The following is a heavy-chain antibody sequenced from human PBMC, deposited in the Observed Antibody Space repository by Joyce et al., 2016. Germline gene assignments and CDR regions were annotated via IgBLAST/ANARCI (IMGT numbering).Heavy chain of an antibody. Sequence: QVQLVQSGHEVKKPGASVRLSCKPSGGTFNIYPITWVRQAPGQGLEWLGPSIPGLTSIYYAQKVQGRATLRADESTKTTYMKIRSLTSEDTAIYYCATLSTSSVSLGYFYYYMDVWGKGTTITVSS. D-gene: IGHD6-6*01. CDR3: ATLSTSSVSLGYFYYYMDV. V-gene: IGHV1-69*01. J-gene: IGHJ6*03. CDR1: GGTFNIYP. CDR2: SIPGLTSI.